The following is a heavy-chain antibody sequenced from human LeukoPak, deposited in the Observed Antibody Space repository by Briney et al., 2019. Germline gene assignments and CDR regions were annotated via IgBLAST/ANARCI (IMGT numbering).Heavy chain of an antibody. Sequence: PSQTLSLTCSVSGGSISSGGYYWSWIRQHPGKGLEWIGYIYYSGSTYYNPSLKSRVTISVDTSKNQFSLKLSSVTAADTAVYYCARVSVVVVISMNAFDIWGQGTMVTVSS. CDR3: ARVSVVVVISMNAFDI. CDR1: GGSISSGGYY. V-gene: IGHV4-31*03. J-gene: IGHJ3*02. D-gene: IGHD3-22*01. CDR2: IYYSGST.